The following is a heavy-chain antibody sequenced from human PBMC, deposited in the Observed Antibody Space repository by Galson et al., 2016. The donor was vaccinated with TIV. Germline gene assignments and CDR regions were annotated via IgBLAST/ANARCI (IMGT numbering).Heavy chain of an antibody. CDR3: ARCRGDYYYGIDV. CDR2: VYYSGAT. J-gene: IGHJ6*02. D-gene: IGHD3-10*01. CDR1: GGSISNGAYY. Sequence: TLSLTCSVFGGSISNGAYYWTWIRPPPGTGLEWIGYVYYSGATNHNPAPQRRVTLSVDRSTNQFSLRLNSVTAADTAVYSCARCRGDYYYGIDVWGQGTTVTVSS. V-gene: IGHV4-30-4*08.